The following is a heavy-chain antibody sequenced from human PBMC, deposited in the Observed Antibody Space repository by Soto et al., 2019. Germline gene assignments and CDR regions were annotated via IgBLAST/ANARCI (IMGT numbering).Heavy chain of an antibody. CDR2: IYSGGST. CDR1: GFTVSTNY. CDR3: ARRTSSWSFDY. Sequence: GGSLRLSCAASGFTVSTNYMSWVRQAPGKGLEWVSVIYSGGSTHYADSVRGRFAISRDNSKNTLYLHMNSLRAEDTAVYYCARRTSSWSFDYWGQGTLVTVSS. J-gene: IGHJ4*02. V-gene: IGHV3-53*01. D-gene: IGHD6-13*01.